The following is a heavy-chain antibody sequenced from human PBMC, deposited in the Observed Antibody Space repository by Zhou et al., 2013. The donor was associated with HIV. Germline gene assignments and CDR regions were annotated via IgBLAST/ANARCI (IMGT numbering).Heavy chain of an antibody. CDR2: IIPILGTP. CDR1: GYTFNRYD. CDR3: ASDRMDNRRDYTYYHMDV. J-gene: IGHJ6*02. V-gene: IGHV1-69*01. D-gene: IGHD4-4*01. Sequence: QVQLVQSGDEVKKPGASVKVSCKTTGYTFNRYDVSWVRQAPGQGLEWVGGIIPILGTPNYAQKFLGRVAISADEPSATVYLELSGLRSGDTAVFFXASDRMDNRRDYTYYHMDVWGQGTTVIVSS.